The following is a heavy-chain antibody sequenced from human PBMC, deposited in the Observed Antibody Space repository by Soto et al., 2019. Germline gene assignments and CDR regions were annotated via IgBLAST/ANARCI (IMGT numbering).Heavy chain of an antibody. CDR3: AANLLNYDILTGYYYYGMDV. J-gene: IGHJ6*02. CDR2: INPNSGGT. V-gene: IGHV1-2*04. Sequence: ASVKVSCKASGYTFTGYYMHWVRQAPGQGLEWMGWINPNSGGTNYAQKFQGWVTMTRNTSISTAYMELSSLRSEDTAVYYCAANLLNYDILTGYYYYGMDVWGQGTKVTVSS. CDR1: GYTFTGYY. D-gene: IGHD3-9*01.